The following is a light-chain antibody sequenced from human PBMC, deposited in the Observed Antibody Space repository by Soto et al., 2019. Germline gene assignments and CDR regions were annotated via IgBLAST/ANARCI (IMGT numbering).Light chain of an antibody. V-gene: IGKV3-11*01. CDR1: QSVRTS. J-gene: IGKJ5*01. CDR2: DAS. CDR3: QQRNVWPPIT. Sequence: ESVLTQSPGTPSLSPGERATLSCRASQSVRTSLAWYQHKPGQAPRLVIYDASLRANGVPARFGGSGSGTDFTLTINSLEPEDFAVYYCQQRNVWPPITFGQGTRLEIK.